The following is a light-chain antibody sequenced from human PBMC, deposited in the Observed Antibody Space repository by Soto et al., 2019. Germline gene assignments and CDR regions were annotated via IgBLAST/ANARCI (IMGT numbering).Light chain of an antibody. CDR3: SSYTISSTVV. V-gene: IGLV2-14*01. J-gene: IGLJ2*01. CDR1: SSDVGGYNY. CDR2: EVS. Sequence: QSVLTQPASVSGSPGQSITISCTGTSSDVGGYNYVSWYQQHPGKVPKLMISEVSNRPSGVSNRFSGSKSGNTASLTISGLQAEDEADYYCSSYTISSTVVFGGGTKLTVL.